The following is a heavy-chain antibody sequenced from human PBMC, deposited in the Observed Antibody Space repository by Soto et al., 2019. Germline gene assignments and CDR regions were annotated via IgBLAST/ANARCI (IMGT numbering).Heavy chain of an antibody. D-gene: IGHD5-12*01. Sequence: GGSLRLSCAASGFTFSSYGMHWVRQAPGKGLEWVAVISYDGSNKYYADSVKGRFTISRDNSKNTLYLQMNSLRAEDTAVYYCAKDHPPPEMATIVDFLGYWGQGTLVTVSS. CDR1: GFTFSSYG. CDR2: ISYDGSNK. V-gene: IGHV3-30*18. J-gene: IGHJ4*02. CDR3: AKDHPPPEMATIVDFLGY.